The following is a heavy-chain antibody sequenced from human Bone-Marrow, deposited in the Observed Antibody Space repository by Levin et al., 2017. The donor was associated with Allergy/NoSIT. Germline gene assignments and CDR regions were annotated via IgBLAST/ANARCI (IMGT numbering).Heavy chain of an antibody. D-gene: IGHD3-22*01. Sequence: SETLSLTCTVSGGSISSGSFYWSWIRQHPGKGLEWIGYIYYTGSSYYNPSLKSRVTMSVDMSKNQLSLELSSVTVADPAVYYCARDYYRDSGGYWQYLDYWGQGILVAVSS. CDR1: GGSISSGSFY. V-gene: IGHV4-31*03. CDR3: ARDYYRDSGGYWQYLDY. CDR2: IYYTGSS. J-gene: IGHJ4*02.